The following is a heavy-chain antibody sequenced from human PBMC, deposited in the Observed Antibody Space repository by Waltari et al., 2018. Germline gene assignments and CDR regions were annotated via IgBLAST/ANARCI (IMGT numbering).Heavy chain of an antibody. V-gene: IGHV5-51*01. CDR2: NEPGDSDT. Sequence: EVQLVQSGAEVKKPGESLKISCKGSGSSFTSYWFCWVRHMPGNGLEWMGINEPGDSDTRYSPSLQGQVTIAADKSISTAYRQWSSLKASDTAMYYCARQPGITGTWWFDPWGQGTLVTVSA. J-gene: IGHJ5*02. D-gene: IGHD1-20*01. CDR1: GSSFTSYW. CDR3: ARQPGITGTWWFDP.